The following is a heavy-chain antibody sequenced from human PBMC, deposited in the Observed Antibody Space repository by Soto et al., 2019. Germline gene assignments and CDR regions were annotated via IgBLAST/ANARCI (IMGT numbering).Heavy chain of an antibody. CDR1: GGTFTSYT. Sequence: QVHLLQSGAEMKKPGSSEKVSCTAFGGTFTSYTFNWVRQAPGQRLEWMGRIIPILGMSSSAHNFQGRLTMIADKSTNTSYMVLSSLTSDDTAIYYCARSYGSGSRPFDYWGQGTLVTVSS. J-gene: IGHJ4*02. CDR3: ARSYGSGSRPFDY. D-gene: IGHD3-10*01. V-gene: IGHV1-69*02. CDR2: IIPILGMS.